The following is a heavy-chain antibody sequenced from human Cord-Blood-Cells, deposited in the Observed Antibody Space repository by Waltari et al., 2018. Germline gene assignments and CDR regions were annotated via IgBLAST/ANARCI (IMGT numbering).Heavy chain of an antibody. CDR3: TRPHSSGFDY. V-gene: IGHV3-73*02. CDR2: IRSKANSYAT. CDR1: GFTFSGPA. D-gene: IGHD6-19*01. J-gene: IGHJ4*02. Sequence: EVQLVESGGCLVQPGGSLNFACAPSGFTFSGPAMHWLRQASGKGLEWVGRIRSKANSYATAYAASVKGRFTISRDDSKNTAYLQMNSLKTEDTAVYYCTRPHSSGFDYWGQGTLVTVSS.